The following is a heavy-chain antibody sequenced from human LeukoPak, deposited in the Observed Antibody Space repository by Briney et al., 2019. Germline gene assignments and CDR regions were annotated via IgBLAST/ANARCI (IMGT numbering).Heavy chain of an antibody. Sequence: ASVKVSCKASGGTFSSYAISWVRQAPGQGLEWMGGIIPIFGTANYAQKFQGRVTITADESTSTAYMELSSLRSEDTAVYYCARGLTEFTIFGVASIGLHDAFDIWGQGTMVTVSS. CDR2: IIPIFGTA. J-gene: IGHJ3*02. V-gene: IGHV1-69*13. D-gene: IGHD3-3*01. CDR3: ARGLTEFTIFGVASIGLHDAFDI. CDR1: GGTFSSYA.